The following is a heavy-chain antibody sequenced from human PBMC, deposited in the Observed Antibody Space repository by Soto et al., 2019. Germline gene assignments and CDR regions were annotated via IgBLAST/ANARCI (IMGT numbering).Heavy chain of an antibody. CDR2: INPNSGGT. D-gene: IGHD6-6*01. V-gene: IGHV1-2*04. CDR1: GYTFTGYY. Sequence: ASVKVSCKASGYTFTGYYMHWVRQAPGQGLEWMGWINPNSGGTNYAQKFQGWVTMTRDTSISTAYMELSRLRSDGTAVYYCARDGIVAARPDDLYYYYGMDVWGQGTTVTVSS. J-gene: IGHJ6*02. CDR3: ARDGIVAARPDDLYYYYGMDV.